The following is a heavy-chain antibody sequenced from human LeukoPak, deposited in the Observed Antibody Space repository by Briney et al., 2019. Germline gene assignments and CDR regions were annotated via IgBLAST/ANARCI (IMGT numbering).Heavy chain of an antibody. CDR3: AKDQGYGSGSYFDY. CDR2: ISGGGGNT. CDR1: GCTFSSYA. Sequence: PGGSLRPSCAASGCTFSSYAMSWVRQAPRKGLELVSGISGGGGNTYYADSVKGRFTISRDNSKHTLYLQMNSLRAEETAVYYCAKDQGYGSGSYFDYWGQGTLVTVSS. D-gene: IGHD3-10*01. V-gene: IGHV3-23*01. J-gene: IGHJ4*02.